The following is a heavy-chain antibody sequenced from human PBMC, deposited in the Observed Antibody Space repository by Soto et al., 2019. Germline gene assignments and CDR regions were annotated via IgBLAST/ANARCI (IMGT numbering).Heavy chain of an antibody. CDR1: VGSISLAVYY. CDR3: ARDSVDGAY. J-gene: IGHJ4*02. CDR2: IYYSGST. D-gene: IGHD5-12*01. V-gene: IGHV4-31*01. Sequence: LQLQEYGPGLAKPSQTLSLTCTVSVGSISLAVYYWIWIRQHPGKGLEWIGYIYYSGSTYYNPSLKSTVTTSVDTSKNHFALKLSSVTAADTAVYYCARDSVDGAYWGQGTLVTVSS.